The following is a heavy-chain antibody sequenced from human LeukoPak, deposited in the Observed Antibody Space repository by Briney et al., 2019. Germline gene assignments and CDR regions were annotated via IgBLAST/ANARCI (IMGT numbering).Heavy chain of an antibody. Sequence: ASVKVSCKASGYTFTGYYMHWVRQAPGQGLEWMGWINPNSGDTKYSQKFQGRFTMTRDTSISTAYMELSRLRSDDTAVYYCATQRGSYLWGTDFDYWGQGTLVTVSS. D-gene: IGHD3-16*01. V-gene: IGHV1-2*02. CDR2: INPNSGDT. CDR3: ATQRGSYLWGTDFDY. J-gene: IGHJ4*02. CDR1: GYTFTGYY.